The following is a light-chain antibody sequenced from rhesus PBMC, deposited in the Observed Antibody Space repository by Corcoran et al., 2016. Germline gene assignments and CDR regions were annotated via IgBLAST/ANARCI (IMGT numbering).Light chain of an antibody. CDR3: YQHSSGYT. Sequence: QVILTQSPATLSLSPGERATLSCRASQSVSSYLAWYQQKPGQAPRLLIYGESSRATGIPDRFSGSGSGTDCTRTISSLEPEDVGGYHCYQHSSGYTCGPGTKLDIK. CDR2: GES. V-gene: IGKV3-10*01. CDR1: QSVSSY. J-gene: IGKJ3*01.